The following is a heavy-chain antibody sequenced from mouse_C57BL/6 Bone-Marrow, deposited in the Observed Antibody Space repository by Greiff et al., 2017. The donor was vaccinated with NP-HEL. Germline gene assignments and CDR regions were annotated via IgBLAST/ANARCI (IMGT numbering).Heavy chain of an antibody. CDR3: ARDCYGSSSWFAY. D-gene: IGHD1-1*01. V-gene: IGHV1-72*01. Sequence: QVQLQQPGAELVKPGASVKLSCKASGYTFTSYWMNWVKQRPGRGLEWIGRIDPSSGGTKYNEKFKSKATLTVDTPSSTAYMQLSSLTSEDSAVYYCARDCYGSSSWFAYWGQGTLVTVSA. J-gene: IGHJ3*01. CDR1: GYTFTSYW. CDR2: IDPSSGGT.